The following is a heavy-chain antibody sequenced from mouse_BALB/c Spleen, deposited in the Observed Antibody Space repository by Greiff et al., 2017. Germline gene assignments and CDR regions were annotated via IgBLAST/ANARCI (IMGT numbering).Heavy chain of an antibody. CDR1: GFAFSSYD. V-gene: IGHV5-12-1*01. CDR3: ARQNPWFAY. J-gene: IGHJ3*01. CDR2: ISSGGGST. Sequence: EVMLVESGGGLVKPGGSLKLSCAASGFAFSSYDMSWVRQTPEKRLEWVAYISSGGGSTYYPDTVKGRFTISRDNAKNTLYLQMSSLKSEDTAMYYCARQNPWFAYWGQGTLVTVSA.